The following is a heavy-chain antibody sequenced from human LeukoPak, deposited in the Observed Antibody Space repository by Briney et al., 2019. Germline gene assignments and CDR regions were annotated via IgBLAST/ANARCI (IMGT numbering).Heavy chain of an antibody. V-gene: IGHV1-46*01. Sequence: ASVKVSCKASGYTFTNNYLHWVRQAPGQGLEWMGMIYPRDGSASYAQNFQGRVTVTRDTSTTTVHMELRGLRSEDTAVYYCARDQEGFDYWGQGTVVTVSS. CDR3: ARDQEGFDY. CDR1: GYTFTNNY. CDR2: IYPRDGSA. J-gene: IGHJ4*02.